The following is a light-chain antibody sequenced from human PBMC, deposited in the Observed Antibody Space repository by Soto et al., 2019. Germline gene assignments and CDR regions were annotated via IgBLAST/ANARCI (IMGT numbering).Light chain of an antibody. CDR3: QQSNTFVT. V-gene: IGKV1D-12*01. J-gene: IGKJ4*01. Sequence: DIQMTQSPSSVSASAGDRVTITCRASQDVSFWLAWYQQKPGQAPKLLVYTATTLQSGVPSRFSGSGSGTHFTLTINGLQPEDFATYYCQQSNTFVTFGGGTKVDIK. CDR2: TAT. CDR1: QDVSFW.